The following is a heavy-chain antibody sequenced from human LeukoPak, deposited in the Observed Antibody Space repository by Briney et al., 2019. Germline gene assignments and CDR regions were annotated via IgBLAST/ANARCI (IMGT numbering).Heavy chain of an antibody. D-gene: IGHD6-13*01. CDR2: ISYDGSNK. V-gene: IGHV3-30*01. J-gene: IGHJ4*02. CDR3: ARDAYSSSWSHFDY. Sequence: GGSLRLSCAASGFTFSSYAMHWVRQAPGKGLEWVAVISYDGSNKYYADSVKGRFTISRDNSKNTLYLQMNSLRAEDTAVYYCARDAYSSSWSHFDYWGQGTLVTVSS. CDR1: GFTFSSYA.